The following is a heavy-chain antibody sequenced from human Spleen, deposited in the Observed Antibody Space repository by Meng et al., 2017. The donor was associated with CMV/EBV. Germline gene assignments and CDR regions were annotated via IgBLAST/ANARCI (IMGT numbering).Heavy chain of an antibody. CDR1: GFTFSTYD. CDR3: ARGQQQLSQGAYGMDV. Sequence: GESLKISCTASGFTFSTYDFHWVRQPTGKGLEWVSSIGTVGDTYSIGSVKGRFIISREDAKNSVYLQMNSLRAGDTAVYYCARGQQQLSQGAYGMDVWGQGTTVTVSS. D-gene: IGHD6-13*01. J-gene: IGHJ6*02. V-gene: IGHV3-13*01. CDR2: IGTVGDT.